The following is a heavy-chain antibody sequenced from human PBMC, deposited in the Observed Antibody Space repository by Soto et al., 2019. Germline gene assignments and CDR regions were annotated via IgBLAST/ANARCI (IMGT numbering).Heavy chain of an antibody. D-gene: IGHD2-2*01. Sequence: ASETLSLTCTVSGGSISSGGYYWSWIRQHPGKGLEWIGYIYYSGSTYYNPSLKSRVTISVDTSKNQFSLKLSSVTAADTAVYYCARDSPYCSSTSCYFGAFDIWGQGTMVTVSS. CDR2: IYYSGST. CDR1: GGSISSGGYY. V-gene: IGHV4-31*03. J-gene: IGHJ3*02. CDR3: ARDSPYCSSTSCYFGAFDI.